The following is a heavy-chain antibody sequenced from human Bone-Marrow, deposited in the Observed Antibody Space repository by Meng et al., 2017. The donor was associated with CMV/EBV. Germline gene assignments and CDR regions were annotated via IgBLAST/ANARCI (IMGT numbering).Heavy chain of an antibody. CDR2: IYHSGST. J-gene: IGHJ4*02. D-gene: IGHD3-10*01. CDR3: ARHLRERIRFIIVPTSINS. CDR1: GGSISSSNW. V-gene: IGHV4-4*02. Sequence: SETLSLTCAVSGGSISSSNWWSWVRQPPGKGLEWIGEIYHSGSTNYNPSLKSRVTISVDKSKNQFSLKLSSLTAADTAVYYCARHLRERIRFIIVPTSINSWGQGTLVTVSS.